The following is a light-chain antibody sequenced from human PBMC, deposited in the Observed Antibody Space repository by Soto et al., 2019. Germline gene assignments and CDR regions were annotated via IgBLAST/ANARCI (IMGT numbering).Light chain of an antibody. CDR3: QQYYAAPQT. CDR2: WAS. Sequence: DIVMTQSPDSLAVSLGERATINCKSSQSILYSSNNKNYLAWYQQKPGQPPKLLIYWASTRESGVPDRFSGSGSETDFTLTISSLQAGDVAVYYCQQYYAAPQTFGQGTKVE. V-gene: IGKV4-1*01. J-gene: IGKJ1*01. CDR1: QSILYSSNNKNY.